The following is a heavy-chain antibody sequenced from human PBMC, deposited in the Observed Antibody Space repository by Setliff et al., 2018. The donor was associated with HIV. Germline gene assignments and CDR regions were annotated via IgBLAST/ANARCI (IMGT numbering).Heavy chain of an antibody. J-gene: IGHJ1*01. D-gene: IGHD6-19*01. Sequence: ASVKVSCKASGYTFTYYAIHWVRQAPGQRLEWMGWINAGSGKTKYSQKFQGRVTITRDTSARTVYMDLVSLISEDTAVYYCARYIGGWSETETEYFQYWGQGTLVTVSS. V-gene: IGHV1-3*01. CDR3: ARYIGGWSETETEYFQY. CDR1: GYTFTYYA. CDR2: INAGSGKT.